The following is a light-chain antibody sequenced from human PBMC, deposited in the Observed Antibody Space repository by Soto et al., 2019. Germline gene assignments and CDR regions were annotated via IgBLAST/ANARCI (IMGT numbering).Light chain of an antibody. J-gene: IGLJ1*01. CDR2: DVS. CDR1: SSDVGGYDY. CDR3: TSYTSSSTSYV. Sequence: SVLTQPASVSGSPGQSITICCTGASSDVGGYDYVSWYQQHPGKAPKLMIYDVSNRPSGISNRFSGSKSANTASLTISGLQAEDEADYYCTSYTSSSTSYVFGPGTKVTVL. V-gene: IGLV2-14*01.